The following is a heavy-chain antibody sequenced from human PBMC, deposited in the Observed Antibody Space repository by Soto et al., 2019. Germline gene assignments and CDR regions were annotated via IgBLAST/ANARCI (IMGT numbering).Heavy chain of an antibody. V-gene: IGHV3-30-3*01. CDR2: ISYDGSNK. Sequence: QVQLVESGGGVVQPGRSLRLSCAASGFTFSSYAMHWVRQAPGKGLEWVAVISYDGSNKYYADSVKGRFTISRDNSKNPLYLQMNSLRAEDTAVYYCARDAAAVAGVFDYWGQGTLVTVSS. CDR1: GFTFSSYA. CDR3: ARDAAAVAGVFDY. D-gene: IGHD6-19*01. J-gene: IGHJ4*02.